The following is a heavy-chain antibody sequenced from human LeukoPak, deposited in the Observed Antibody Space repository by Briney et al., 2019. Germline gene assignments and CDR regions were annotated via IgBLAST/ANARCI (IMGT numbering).Heavy chain of an antibody. CDR2: IYYSGST. J-gene: IGHJ3*02. CDR3: ARFLPMYYYDSSGYSGPYDAFDI. V-gene: IGHV4-59*08. D-gene: IGHD3-22*01. Sequence: SETLSLTCTVSGGSISSYYWSWIRQPPGKGLEWIGYIYYSGSTNYNPSLKSRVTISVDTSKNQFSLKLSSVTAADTAVYYCARFLPMYYYDSSGYSGPYDAFDIWGQGTMVTVSS. CDR1: GGSISSYY.